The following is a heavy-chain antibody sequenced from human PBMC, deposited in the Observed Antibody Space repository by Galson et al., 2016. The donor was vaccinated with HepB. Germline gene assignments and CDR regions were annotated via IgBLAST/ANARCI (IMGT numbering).Heavy chain of an antibody. CDR1: GFTFNTYA. CDR3: AKVRYDSSSYQSPFFDH. CDR2: ISAGGGST. V-gene: IGHV3-23*01. Sequence: SLRLSCAASGFTFNTYAMNWVRQAPGKGLEWVSGISAGGGSTHYADSVKGRFTISRDNSKNTLYLQMNSLRVEDTAVYHCAKVRYDSSSYQSPFFDHWGQGILVTVSS. D-gene: IGHD3-22*01. J-gene: IGHJ4*02.